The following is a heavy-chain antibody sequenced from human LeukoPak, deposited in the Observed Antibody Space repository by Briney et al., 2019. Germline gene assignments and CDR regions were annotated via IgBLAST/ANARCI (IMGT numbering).Heavy chain of an antibody. CDR2: INPSGGST. CDR1: GYTFTGYY. V-gene: IGHV1-46*01. J-gene: IGHJ4*02. Sequence: ASVKVSCKASGYTFTGYYMHWVRQAPGQGLEWMGWINPSGGSTSYAQKFQGRVTMTRDMSTSTVYMELSSLRSEDTAVYYCARAPPSYYYDSSGYFDYWGQGTLVTVSS. CDR3: ARAPPSYYYDSSGYFDY. D-gene: IGHD3-22*01.